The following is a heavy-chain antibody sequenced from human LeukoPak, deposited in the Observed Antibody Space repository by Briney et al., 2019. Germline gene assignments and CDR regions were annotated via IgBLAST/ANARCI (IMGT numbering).Heavy chain of an antibody. D-gene: IGHD3-3*01. CDR2: IYWNDDK. CDR3: AHVNDFWSGYYEFDY. Sequence: SGPTLVKPTQTLTPTCTFSGFSLSTSGVGVGWIRQPPGKALEWLALIYWNDDKRYSPSLKSRLTITKDTSKNQVVLTMTNMDPVDTATYYCAHVNDFWSGYYEFDYWGQGTLVTVSS. J-gene: IGHJ4*02. CDR1: GFSLSTSGVG. V-gene: IGHV2-5*01.